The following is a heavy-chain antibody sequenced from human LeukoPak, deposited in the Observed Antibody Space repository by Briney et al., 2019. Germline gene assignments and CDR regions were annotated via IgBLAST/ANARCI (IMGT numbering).Heavy chain of an antibody. CDR3: ARHGSTDYFDY. CDR2: IYYSGST. CDR1: GDSISSYY. J-gene: IGHJ4*02. Sequence: SETLSLTCTVSGDSISSYYWGWIRQPPGKGLEWIGRIYYSGSTFYNPSLKSRVTISVDTSKNQLSLRLSSVTAADTAVYYCARHGSTDYFDYWGQGTLVTVSS. V-gene: IGHV4-39*01. D-gene: IGHD2-2*03.